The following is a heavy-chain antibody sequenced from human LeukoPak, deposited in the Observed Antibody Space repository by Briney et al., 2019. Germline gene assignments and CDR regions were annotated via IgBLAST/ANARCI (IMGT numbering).Heavy chain of an antibody. D-gene: IGHD6-13*01. CDR3: AREGSQQIAAAGRFDY. CDR1: GGSISSYY. V-gene: IGHV4-59*01. J-gene: IGHJ4*02. Sequence: TASETLSLTCTVSGGSISSYYWSWIRQPPGKGLEWIGYIYYSGSTNYNPSLKSRVTISVDTSKNQFSLKLSSVTAADTAVYYCAREGSQQIAAAGRFDYWGQGTLVTVSS. CDR2: IYYSGST.